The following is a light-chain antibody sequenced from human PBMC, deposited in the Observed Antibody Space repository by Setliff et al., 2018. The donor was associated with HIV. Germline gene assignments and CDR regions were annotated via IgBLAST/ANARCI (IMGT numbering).Light chain of an antibody. CDR2: YDH. V-gene: IGLV3-21*04. J-gene: IGLJ1*01. Sequence: SYELPQSPSVSVAPGKTARITCGGDNIGIKSVHWYQQKPGQAPVVVMYYDHDRPSWIPERFSGSNSGNTATLTISRVEVGDEADYYCQVWDSSSDHYVFGSGTKVTVL. CDR1: NIGIKS. CDR3: QVWDSSSDHYV.